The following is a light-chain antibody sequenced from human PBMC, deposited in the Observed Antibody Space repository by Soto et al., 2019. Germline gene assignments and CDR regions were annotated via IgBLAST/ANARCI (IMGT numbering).Light chain of an antibody. CDR3: TSYTSSSTYV. V-gene: IGLV2-14*01. CDR1: SSDVGGYDY. Sequence: QSVRTQPSSVSGSLGQSITVSCTGTSSDVGGYDYVSWYQQHPGNAPKLLISDVTNRPSGVSNRFSGSKSGNTASLTISGLQTEDEADYYCTSYTSSSTYVFGTGTRSPS. CDR2: DVT. J-gene: IGLJ1*01.